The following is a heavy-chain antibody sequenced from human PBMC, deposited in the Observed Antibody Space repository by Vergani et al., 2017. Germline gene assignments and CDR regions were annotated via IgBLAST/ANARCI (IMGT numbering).Heavy chain of an antibody. D-gene: IGHD2-15*01. CDR3: ARGGYCSGGSCYGVGP. V-gene: IGHV4-39*07. Sequence: QLQLQESGPGLVKPSETLSLTCTVSGGSISSSSYYWGWIRQPPGKGLEWIGSIYTSGSTNYNPSLKSRVTISVDTSKNQFSLKLSSVTAADTAVYDCARGGYCSGGSCYGVGPWGQGTLVTVAS. CDR1: GGSISSSSYY. J-gene: IGHJ5*02. CDR2: IYTSGST.